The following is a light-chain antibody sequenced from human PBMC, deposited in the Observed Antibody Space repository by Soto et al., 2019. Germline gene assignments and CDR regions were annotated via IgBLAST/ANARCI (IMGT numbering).Light chain of an antibody. CDR1: QSVSDK. J-gene: IGKJ1*01. CDR2: HAS. V-gene: IGKV3-15*01. Sequence: EIVMTQSPATVSVSPGERATLSCRASQSVSDKLAWYQQKPGQAPRLLIYHASARATGIPARFSGSGSGTEFTLTISGLQSEDFAVYYCQQYNNWSPWTFGQGTKVDIK. CDR3: QQYNNWSPWT.